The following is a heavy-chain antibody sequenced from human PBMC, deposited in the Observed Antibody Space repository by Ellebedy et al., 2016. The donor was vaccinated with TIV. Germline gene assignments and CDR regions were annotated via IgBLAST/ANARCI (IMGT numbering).Heavy chain of an antibody. CDR3: ARGRRDGNSYGHYYYMDV. D-gene: IGHD4-23*01. J-gene: IGHJ6*03. Sequence: SETLSLXXAVFGASFSGYFWSWIRHPPGKGLELIGEVSNGASTNYHPSLKSRVTLSTDTSKSQFSLRLTAVTAADTAVYYCARGRRDGNSYGHYYYMDVWGNGTTVTVSS. CDR1: GASFSGYF. V-gene: IGHV4-34*01. CDR2: VSNGAST.